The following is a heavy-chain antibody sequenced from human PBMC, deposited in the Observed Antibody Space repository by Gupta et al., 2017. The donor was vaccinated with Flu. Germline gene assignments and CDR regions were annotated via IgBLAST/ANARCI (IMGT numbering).Heavy chain of an antibody. CDR3: ARKGRGVIVGIDS. V-gene: IGHV4-34*01. CDR2: INESGLS. CDR1: GGSLSGHF. D-gene: IGHD3-16*02. Sequence: QVQLQQWGAGMLKPSETLFLTCGVHGGSLSGHFWNWIRQPPGKGVEWLGEINESGLSNDRPALKSRITLSVETSKNQFFLNLNYGKDEDKAIYYCARKGRGVIVGIDSWGQGALFTVSS. J-gene: IGHJ4*02.